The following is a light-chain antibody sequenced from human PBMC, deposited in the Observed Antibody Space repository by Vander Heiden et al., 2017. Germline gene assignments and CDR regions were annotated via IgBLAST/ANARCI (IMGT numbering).Light chain of an antibody. CDR2: GAS. Sequence: IVMTQPPATLSVSPGERATLSCRASQSVSSNLAWYQQKPGQAPRLLIYGASTRATGIPARFSGSGSGTEFTLTISSLQSEDFAVYYCQQYNNWPSYTFGQGTKLEIK. V-gene: IGKV3-15*01. CDR1: QSVSSN. J-gene: IGKJ2*01. CDR3: QQYNNWPSYT.